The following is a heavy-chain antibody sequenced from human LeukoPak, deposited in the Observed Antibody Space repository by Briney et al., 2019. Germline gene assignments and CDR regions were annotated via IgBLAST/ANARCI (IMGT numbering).Heavy chain of an antibody. Sequence: SETLSLTCAVYGGSFSGYYWSWIRQPPGKGLEWIGEINHSGSTNYNPSLKSRVTISVDTSKNQFSLKLSSVTAADTAVYYCALEPMTTEDYWGQGTLVTVSS. D-gene: IGHD4-17*01. CDR3: ALEPMTTEDY. CDR2: INHSGST. CDR1: GGSFSGYY. J-gene: IGHJ4*02. V-gene: IGHV4-34*01.